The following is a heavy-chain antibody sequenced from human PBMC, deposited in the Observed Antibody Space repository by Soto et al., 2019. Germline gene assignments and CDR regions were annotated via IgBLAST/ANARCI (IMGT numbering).Heavy chain of an antibody. J-gene: IGHJ4*02. CDR3: ARDVGYHYDGSPSGQFDF. CDR2: IYHSGST. V-gene: IGHV4-4*02. Sequence: SETVSLTCAVSGNSISSTNWWSWVRQSPGKGLEWIGEIYHSGSTNYNPSLKSRVTISVDKSKNQFSLKVSSVTAADTAVYYCARDVGYHYDGSPSGQFDFWGQGALVTVSS. D-gene: IGHD3-22*01. CDR1: GNSISSTNW.